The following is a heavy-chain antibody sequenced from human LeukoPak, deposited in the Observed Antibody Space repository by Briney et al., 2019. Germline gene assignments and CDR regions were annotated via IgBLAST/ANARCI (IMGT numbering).Heavy chain of an antibody. CDR3: ARELRLRLGELLGY. Sequence: ASVKVSCKASGYTFTSYVMNWVRQAPGQGLEWMGWINTNTGNPTYAQGFTGRFVFSLDTSVSTAYLQISSLKAEDTAVYYCARELRLRLGELLGYWGQGTLVTVSS. V-gene: IGHV7-4-1*02. J-gene: IGHJ4*02. D-gene: IGHD3-16*01. CDR2: INTNTGNP. CDR1: GYTFTSYV.